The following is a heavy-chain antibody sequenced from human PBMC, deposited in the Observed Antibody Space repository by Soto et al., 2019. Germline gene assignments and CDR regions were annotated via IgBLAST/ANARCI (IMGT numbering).Heavy chain of an antibody. Sequence: PGGSLRLSCAASGFTFSSYGMHWVRQAPGKGLEWVAVISYDGSNKYYADSVKGRFTISRDNSKNTLYLQMNSLRAEDTAVYYCAKELIEARHTTLLFDYWGQGTLVTVSS. D-gene: IGHD6-6*01. V-gene: IGHV3-30*18. CDR1: GFTFSSYG. CDR3: AKELIEARHTTLLFDY. CDR2: ISYDGSNK. J-gene: IGHJ4*02.